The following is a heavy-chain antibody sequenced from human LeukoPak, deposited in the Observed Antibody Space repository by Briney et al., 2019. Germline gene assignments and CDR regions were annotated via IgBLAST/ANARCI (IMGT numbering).Heavy chain of an antibody. CDR1: GFTFSSYE. D-gene: IGHD5-12*01. V-gene: IGHV3-48*03. CDR3: AKRYSGYDYYFDY. J-gene: IGHJ4*02. Sequence: PGGCLRLSCAASGFTFSSYEMNWVRQAPGKGLEWVSYISSSGSTIYYADSVKGRFTISRDNSKNTLYLQMNSLRAEDTAVYYCAKRYSGYDYYFDYWGQGILVTVSS. CDR2: ISSSGSTI.